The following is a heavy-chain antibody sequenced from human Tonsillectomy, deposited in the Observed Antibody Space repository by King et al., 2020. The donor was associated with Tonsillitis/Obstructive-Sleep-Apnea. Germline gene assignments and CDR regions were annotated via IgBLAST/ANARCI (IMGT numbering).Heavy chain of an antibody. D-gene: IGHD3-10*01. CDR1: GFTFSSYW. CDR3: ARACLRDDAPDY. Sequence: QLVQSGGGLVQPGGSLRLSCAASGFTFSSYWMSWVRQAPGKGLEWVANIKQDGSEKYYVDSGKGRFTISRDNAKKSLYLQMNSLRAEDTAMYYCARACLRDDAPDYWGQGTLVTVSS. V-gene: IGHV3-7*01. CDR2: IKQDGSEK. J-gene: IGHJ4*02.